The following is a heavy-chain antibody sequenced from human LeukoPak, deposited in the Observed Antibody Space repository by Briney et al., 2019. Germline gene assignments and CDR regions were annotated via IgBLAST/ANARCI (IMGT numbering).Heavy chain of an antibody. CDR2: IYYSGST. D-gene: IGHD2-15*01. CDR3: ARVTVDLPDY. Sequence: SETLSLTCTVSGGSISSYYWSWIRQPPGKGLEWIGFIYYSGSTNYNPSLKSRVTISVDTPKNQFSLKLSSVTAADTAVYYCARVTVDLPDYWGQGTLVTVSS. J-gene: IGHJ4*02. V-gene: IGHV4-59*08. CDR1: GGSISSYY.